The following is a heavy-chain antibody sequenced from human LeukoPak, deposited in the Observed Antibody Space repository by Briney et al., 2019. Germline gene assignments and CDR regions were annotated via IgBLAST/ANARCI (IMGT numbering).Heavy chain of an antibody. CDR2: IKNKLDGGTT. D-gene: IGHD5-24*01. CDR1: GFTFSNAW. J-gene: IGHJ3*02. Sequence: GGSLRLSCAASGFTFSNAWMSWVRQAPGKGLEWVGLIKNKLDGGTTECAAPVKGRFTISRDDSKDTLYLEMHSLKTENTAMYYCTEMNDRDAFRIWGQGTMVTVSS. CDR3: TEMNDRDAFRI. V-gene: IGHV3-15*01.